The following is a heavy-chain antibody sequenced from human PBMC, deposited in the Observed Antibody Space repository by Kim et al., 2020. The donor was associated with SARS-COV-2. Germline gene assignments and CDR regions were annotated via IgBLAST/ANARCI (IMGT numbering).Heavy chain of an antibody. D-gene: IGHD3-3*01. CDR1: GGTFSSYA. V-gene: IGHV1-69*13. CDR2: IIPIFGTA. J-gene: IGHJ6*02. CDR3: ARKNWSGYSPEDYYYGMDV. Sequence: SVKVSCKASGGTFSSYAISWVRQAPGQGLEWMGGIIPIFGTANYAQKFQGRVTITADESTSTAYMELSSLRSEDTAVYYCARKNWSGYSPEDYYYGMDVWGQGTTVTVSS.